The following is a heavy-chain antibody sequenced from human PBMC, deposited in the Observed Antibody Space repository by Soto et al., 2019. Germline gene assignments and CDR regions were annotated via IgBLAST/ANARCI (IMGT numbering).Heavy chain of an antibody. V-gene: IGHV1-69*13. CDR2: IIPIFGTA. J-gene: IGHJ3*02. Sequence: SVKVSCKASGGTFSSYAISWVRQVPGQGLEWVGGIIPIFGTANYAQKFQGRVTITADESTSTAYMELSSLRSEDTAVYYCASLIVGAGDDAFDIWGQGTMVTVSS. CDR1: GGTFSSYA. CDR3: ASLIVGAGDDAFDI. D-gene: IGHD1-26*01.